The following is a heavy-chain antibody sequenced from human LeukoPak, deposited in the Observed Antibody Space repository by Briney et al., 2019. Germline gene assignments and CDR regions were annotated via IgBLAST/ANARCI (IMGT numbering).Heavy chain of an antibody. D-gene: IGHD5-18*01. CDR1: GYTLTELS. Sequence: ASVKVSCKVSGYTLTELSMHWVRQAPGKGLEWMGGFDPEDGETIYAQKFQGRVTMTEDTSTDTAYMELSGLRSEDTAVYYCAIDKKDTAMVIFDYWGQGTLVTVSS. CDR3: AIDKKDTAMVIFDY. CDR2: FDPEDGET. J-gene: IGHJ4*02. V-gene: IGHV1-24*01.